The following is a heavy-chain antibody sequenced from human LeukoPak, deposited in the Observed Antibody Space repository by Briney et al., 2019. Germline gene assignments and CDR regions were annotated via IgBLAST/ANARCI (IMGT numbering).Heavy chain of an antibody. J-gene: IGHJ5*02. Sequence: SETLSLTCTVSVGSISSYYWSCIPQPPGRGLEWIGYIYYSGKNTHYNPPLKSRVTLSIYTSKNQFSLKQSPVTAGDTAVYYCARGGCYGWGNDFRFDPWGQGTLVTVSS. V-gene: IGHV4-59*01. CDR3: ARGGCYGWGNDFRFDP. CDR2: IYYSGKNT. CDR1: VGSISSYY. D-gene: IGHD3-10*01.